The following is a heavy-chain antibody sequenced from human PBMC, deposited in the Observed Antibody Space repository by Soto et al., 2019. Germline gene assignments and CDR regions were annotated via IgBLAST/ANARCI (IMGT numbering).Heavy chain of an antibody. V-gene: IGHV4-30-4*01. Sequence: SETLSLTCTVPGASIRSTDYYWSWIRQAPGEGLEWIGYVYYTGLTYYNPSLMSRLTISVDTSKNQFSLKLTSVTAAETAVYYCVRTARQGAVAPHWFDRWGQGTQVTVSS. CDR1: GASIRSTDYY. CDR3: VRTARQGAVAPHWFDR. D-gene: IGHD2-21*02. J-gene: IGHJ5*02. CDR2: VYYTGLT.